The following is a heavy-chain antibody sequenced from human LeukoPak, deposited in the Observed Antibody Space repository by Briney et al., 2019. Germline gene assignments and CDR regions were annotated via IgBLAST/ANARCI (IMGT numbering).Heavy chain of an antibody. Sequence: VASVKVSCKASGGTFSSYAISWVRQAPGQGLEWMGGIIPIFGTANYAQKFQGRVTITTDESTSTAYMELSSLRSEDTAVYYCARTALRGNYDSSGYYYGNIDYWGQGTLVIVSS. J-gene: IGHJ4*02. CDR1: GGTFSSYA. V-gene: IGHV1-69*05. D-gene: IGHD3-22*01. CDR2: IIPIFGTA. CDR3: ARTALRGNYDSSGYYYGNIDY.